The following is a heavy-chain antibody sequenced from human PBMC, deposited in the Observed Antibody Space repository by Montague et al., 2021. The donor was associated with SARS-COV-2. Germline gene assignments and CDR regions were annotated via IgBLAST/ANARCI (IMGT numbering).Heavy chain of an antibody. CDR2: ISSSSSYI. Sequence: SLRLSCAASGFTFSSYSMNWVRQAPGKGLEWVSSISSSSSYIYYADSVKSRFTISRDNAKNSLYLQMNSLRAEDTAVYYCARVLIVGAYYYYGMDVWGQGTTVTVSS. CDR3: ARVLIVGAYYYYGMDV. J-gene: IGHJ6*02. CDR1: GFTFSSYS. V-gene: IGHV3-21*01. D-gene: IGHD1-26*01.